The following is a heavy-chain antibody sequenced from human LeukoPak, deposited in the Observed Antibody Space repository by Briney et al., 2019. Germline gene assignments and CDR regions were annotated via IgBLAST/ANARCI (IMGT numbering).Heavy chain of an antibody. Sequence: PGGSLRLSCVASGFTFSGSAMHWVRQASGKGLDWVGLIRSKANSYATAYAASVKGRFTISRDDSKNTAYLQMNSLKTEDTAVYYCIKEGWVDTAMGGYYYYYYMDVWGKGTTVTVSS. CDR3: IKEGWVDTAMGGYYYYYYMDV. CDR2: IRSKANSYAT. D-gene: IGHD5-18*01. J-gene: IGHJ6*03. CDR1: GFTFSGSA. V-gene: IGHV3-73*01.